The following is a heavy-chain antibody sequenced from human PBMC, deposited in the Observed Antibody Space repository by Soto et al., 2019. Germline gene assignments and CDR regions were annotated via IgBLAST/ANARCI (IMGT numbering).Heavy chain of an antibody. D-gene: IGHD3-10*01. V-gene: IGHV4-34*01. CDR1: GGSFSGYY. Sequence: PSETLSLTCAVYGGSFSGYYWSWIRQPPGKGLEWIGEINHSGSTNYNPSLKSRVTISVDTSKNQFSLKLSSVTAADTAVYYCARGRELLWFGELLHYYYGMDVWGPGTTVTVSS. J-gene: IGHJ6*02. CDR2: INHSGST. CDR3: ARGRELLWFGELLHYYYGMDV.